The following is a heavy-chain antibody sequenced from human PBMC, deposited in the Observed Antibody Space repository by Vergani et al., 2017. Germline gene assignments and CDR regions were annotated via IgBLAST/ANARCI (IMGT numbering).Heavy chain of an antibody. CDR3: ARHDSGHYDSSYYGLDV. CDR2: IYYSGST. D-gene: IGHD3-16*01. J-gene: IGHJ6*02. CDR1: GGSISSSSHF. V-gene: IGHV4-39*01. Sequence: QVQLQESGPGLVEPSETLSLTCTLSGGSISSSSHFWGWLRQTPGKGLEWIGSIYYSGSTYYNPSLKSRVSISVDTSKNQFSLKLSSVTAADSAVYYCARHDSGHYDSSYYGLDVWGQGTTVTVSS.